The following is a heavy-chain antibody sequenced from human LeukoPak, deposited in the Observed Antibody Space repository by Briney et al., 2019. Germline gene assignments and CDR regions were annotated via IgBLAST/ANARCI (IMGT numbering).Heavy chain of an antibody. V-gene: IGHV3-23*01. D-gene: IGHD3-22*01. J-gene: IGHJ4*02. CDR3: AKEVPYYYDSSGYSWVDY. CDR1: GFTFSSYA. CDR2: ISGSGGST. Sequence: GGSLRLSCAASGFTFSSYAMSWVRQAPGKGLEWVSAISGSGGSTYCADSVKGRFTISRDNSKNTLYLQMNSLRAEDTAVYYCAKEVPYYYDSSGYSWVDYWGQGTLVTVSS.